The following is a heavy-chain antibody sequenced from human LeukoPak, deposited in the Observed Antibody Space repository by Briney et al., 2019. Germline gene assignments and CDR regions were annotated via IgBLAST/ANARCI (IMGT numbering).Heavy chain of an antibody. J-gene: IGHJ3*02. CDR2: IYPGDSYT. D-gene: IGHD1-26*01. CDR3: SRVGRERHLAGAFDI. V-gene: IGHV5-51*01. CDR1: GYSFTTYW. Sequence: GESPKISLKGSGYSFTTYWDGRVRQRPGKGLEVVGIIYPGDSYTKYSPSLNGQVTISADKSIFTAYLQWRSRKTSDTAMYYCSRVGRERHLAGAFDIWGQGTTVTVSS.